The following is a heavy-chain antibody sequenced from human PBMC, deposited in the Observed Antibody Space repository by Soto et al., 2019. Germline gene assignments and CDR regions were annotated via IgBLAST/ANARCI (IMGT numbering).Heavy chain of an antibody. D-gene: IGHD4-17*01. CDR3: VRAVEGSRLRD. CDR2: IYHSGST. J-gene: IGHJ4*02. V-gene: IGHV4-30-2*01. Sequence: QLQLQESGSGLVKPSQTLSLTCAVSGGSISSGGYSWSWIRQPPGKGLEWIGYIYHSGSTYYNPSLKSRVTISVDRSKDQFSLKLSSVTAADTAVYYCVRAVEGSRLRDWGQGTLVTVSS. CDR1: GGSISSGGYS.